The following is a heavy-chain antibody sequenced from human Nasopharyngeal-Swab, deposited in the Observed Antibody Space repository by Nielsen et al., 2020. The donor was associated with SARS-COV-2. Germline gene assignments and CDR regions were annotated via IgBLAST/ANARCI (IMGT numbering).Heavy chain of an antibody. J-gene: IGHJ4*02. V-gene: IGHV4-30-4*01. CDR2: IYNSGST. Sequence: RQAPGKGLEWIGYIYNSGSTYYNPSLKSRVTISVDTSKNQFSLKLSSATAADTAVYSCAREYRRITIFGVVINGFDYWGQGTLVTVSS. D-gene: IGHD3-3*01. CDR3: AREYRRITIFGVVINGFDY.